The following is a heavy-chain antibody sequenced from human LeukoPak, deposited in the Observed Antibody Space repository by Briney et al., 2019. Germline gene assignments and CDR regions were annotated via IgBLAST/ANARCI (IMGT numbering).Heavy chain of an antibody. CDR1: DGSISDYY. V-gene: IGHV4-59*08. D-gene: IGHD1/OR15-1a*01. J-gene: IGHJ4*02. CDR3: ARLNVLNNSVLHHFDR. CDR2: INYSGNT. Sequence: SETLSLTCTVSDGSISDYYWSWIRQPPGKGLEWIAYINYSGNTDYNPSLKSRVTISVDTSKNHFSLKLNSVTAADTAVYYCARLNVLNNSVLHHFDRWGQGTLVTVSS.